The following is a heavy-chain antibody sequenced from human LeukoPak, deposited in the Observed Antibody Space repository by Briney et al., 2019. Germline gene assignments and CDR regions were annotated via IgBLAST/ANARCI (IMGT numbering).Heavy chain of an antibody. V-gene: IGHV3-21*01. Sequence: GGSLRLSCVDSGFTFSTYSMNWVRQAPGKGLEWVSSISSSSSYIDYADSVKGRFTISRDNARNSLCLQMNSLRAEDTAVYYCATRGSYGSDLGDAFDIWGQGTVVTVYS. CDR1: GFTFSTYS. CDR3: ATRGSYGSDLGDAFDI. D-gene: IGHD3-10*01. CDR2: ISSSSSYI. J-gene: IGHJ3*02.